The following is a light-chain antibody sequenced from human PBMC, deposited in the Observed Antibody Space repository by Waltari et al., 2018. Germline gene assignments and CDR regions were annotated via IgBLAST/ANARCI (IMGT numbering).Light chain of an antibody. CDR2: DVN. V-gene: IGLV2-11*01. J-gene: IGLJ2*01. CDR3: SSYAGTPTYVV. CDR1: SSDVGADYY. Sequence: QSALTQPPSVSGSPGQSVTISCTGTSSDVGADYYVSWYQQPPGKAPKFIIYDVNKRASGVPGRFSGSKSGNTASLTISGLQTVDEADYYCSSYAGTPTYVVFGGGTRLTVL.